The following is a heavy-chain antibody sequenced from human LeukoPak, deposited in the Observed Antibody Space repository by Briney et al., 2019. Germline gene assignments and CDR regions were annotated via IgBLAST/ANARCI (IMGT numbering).Heavy chain of an antibody. CDR2: ITTTGGIK. V-gene: IGHV3-48*04. Sequence: GGSLRLSCAASGFTFSSYSMNWVRQAPGKGLEWISYITTTGGIKYYADSVKGRFTTSRDNAKYSLNLQMNSLRAEDTAVYYCARELNYFDGSAYNNRFDPWGQGTLVTVSS. J-gene: IGHJ5*02. D-gene: IGHD3-22*01. CDR3: ARELNYFDGSAYNNRFDP. CDR1: GFTFSSYS.